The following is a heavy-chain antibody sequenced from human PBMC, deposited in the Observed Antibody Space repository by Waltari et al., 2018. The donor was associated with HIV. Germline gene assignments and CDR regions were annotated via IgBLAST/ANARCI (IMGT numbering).Heavy chain of an antibody. CDR2: IYYGGST. Sequence: QVQLQESGPGLVKPSETLSLTCTVSGGSISSYYWSWIRQPPGKGLEWIGYIYYGGSTNYNPSLKSRVTISVDTSKNQFSLKLSSVTAADTAVYYCAREPAGDAFDIWGQGTMVTVSS. V-gene: IGHV4-59*01. CDR3: AREPAGDAFDI. CDR1: GGSISSYY. J-gene: IGHJ3*02.